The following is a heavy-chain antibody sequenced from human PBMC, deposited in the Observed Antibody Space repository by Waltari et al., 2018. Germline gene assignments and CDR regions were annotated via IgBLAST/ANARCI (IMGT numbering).Heavy chain of an antibody. CDR2: ISYDGSNK. V-gene: IGHV3-30-3*01. D-gene: IGHD2-2*01. CDR3: ARVRDIVVVPAAMRAFDI. CDR1: GFTFSSYA. J-gene: IGHJ3*02. Sequence: QVQLVESGGGAVQPGRSLRLSCAASGFTFSSYAMHWVRQAPGKGLEWVAVISYDGSNKYYADSVKGRFTISRDNSKNTLYLQMNSLRAEDTAVYYCARVRDIVVVPAAMRAFDIWGQGTMVTVSS.